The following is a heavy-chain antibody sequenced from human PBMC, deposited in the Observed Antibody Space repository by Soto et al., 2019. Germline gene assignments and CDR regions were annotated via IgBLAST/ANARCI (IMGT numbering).Heavy chain of an antibody. CDR3: DSTPFHYYGLDV. J-gene: IGHJ6*02. D-gene: IGHD4-4*01. Sequence: SETLSLTCTVSGGSITTAGYSWSWIRQPPGKALEWIGYVYHTGNAYPKPSLKSRVTISLDRSKNQFSLKMTSVTAADTALYYPDSTPFHYYGLDVWGQGTTVTVSS. V-gene: IGHV4-30-2*01. CDR2: VYHTGNA. CDR1: GGSITTAGYS.